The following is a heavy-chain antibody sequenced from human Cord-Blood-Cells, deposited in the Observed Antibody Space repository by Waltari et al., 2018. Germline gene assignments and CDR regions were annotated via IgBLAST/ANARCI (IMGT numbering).Heavy chain of an antibody. D-gene: IGHD6-13*01. CDR1: GFTFSSYA. V-gene: IGHV3-30*14. CDR3: AREWYSSSLGYFDL. J-gene: IGHJ2*01. CDR2: ISYDGNKK. Sequence: QVQLVESGGGVVQPGRSLRLSCAASGFTFSSYAMLWVRQAPGKGLEWVAVISYDGNKKYCASAVKGRVTSSRDNCKNALYLQMNSRRAEDTAVYYCAREWYSSSLGYFDLWGRGTLVTVSS.